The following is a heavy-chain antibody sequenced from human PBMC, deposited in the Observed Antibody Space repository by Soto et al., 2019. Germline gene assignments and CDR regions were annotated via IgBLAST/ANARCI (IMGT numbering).Heavy chain of an antibody. CDR3: GRGGDFGVYVPLDY. J-gene: IGHJ4*02. CDR1: GFTFSSYG. D-gene: IGHD4-17*01. Sequence: QVQLVESGGGVVQPGRSLRLSCAASGFTFSSYGMHWVRQAPGKGLEWVAVIWYDGSNKYYADSVKGRFTISRDNSKNALYMQVNSLRAEDRAVYYCGRGGDFGVYVPLDYWGQGTLVSVSS. V-gene: IGHV3-33*01. CDR2: IWYDGSNK.